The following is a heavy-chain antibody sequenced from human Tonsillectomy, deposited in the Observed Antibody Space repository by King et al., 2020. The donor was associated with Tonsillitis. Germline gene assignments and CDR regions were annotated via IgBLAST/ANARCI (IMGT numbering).Heavy chain of an antibody. CDR2: INPNGGST. D-gene: IGHD3-10*01. V-gene: IGHV1-46*01. J-gene: IGHJ4*02. CDR1: GYTFTSHY. Sequence: QLVQSGAEVKKPGASVRVSCEASGYTFTSHYMHWVRQAPGQGLEWMGIINPNGGSTTYGQKIQDRRTVTRDTSTSTVYMELSSLRSEDTAVYYCARAMIRGQGVFDYWGQGTLVTVSS. CDR3: ARAMIRGQGVFDY.